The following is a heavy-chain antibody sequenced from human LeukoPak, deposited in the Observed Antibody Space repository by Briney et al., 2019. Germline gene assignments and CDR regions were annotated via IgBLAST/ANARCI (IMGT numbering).Heavy chain of an antibody. D-gene: IGHD3-22*01. V-gene: IGHV4-59*08. Sequence: KPSETLSLTCTVSGGSISSYYWSWIRQPPGKGLEWIGYIYYSGSTNYNPSLKSRVTISVDTSKNQFSLKLSSVSAADTAVYYCARLRESSGYQFDYWGQGTLVTVSS. CDR2: IYYSGST. CDR1: GGSISSYY. J-gene: IGHJ4*02. CDR3: ARLRESSGYQFDY.